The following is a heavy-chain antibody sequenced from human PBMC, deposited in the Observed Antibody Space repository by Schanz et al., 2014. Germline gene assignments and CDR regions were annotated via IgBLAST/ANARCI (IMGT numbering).Heavy chain of an antibody. Sequence: QVQLVQSGAEVKKPGASVKVSCKASGYTLTAYYMHWVRQAPGQGLEWMGWMNPNSGTTGYAQKFQGRVTMTTDTSTNTAYMELRSLTSDDTAVYYCARFNSGSHSPPYYYYGMDVWGQGTTVTVSS. J-gene: IGHJ6*02. CDR1: GYTLTAYY. CDR2: MNPNSGTT. CDR3: ARFNSGSHSPPYYYYGMDV. V-gene: IGHV1-2*02. D-gene: IGHD1-26*01.